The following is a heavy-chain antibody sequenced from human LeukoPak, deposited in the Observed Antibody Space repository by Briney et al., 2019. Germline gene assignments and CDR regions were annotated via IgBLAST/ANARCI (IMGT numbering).Heavy chain of an antibody. V-gene: IGHV3-7*01. CDR1: GFTFSGHW. CDR2: INQGGSDK. Sequence: SGGSLRLSCAASGFTFSGHWMSWVRQAPGKGLEWVANINQGGSDKYYVDSVKGRFTISRDNANNLLYLQMNSLRGEDTAVYYCTRDRSRAEDDWGQGTLVTVPS. J-gene: IGHJ4*02. CDR3: TRDRSRAEDD. D-gene: IGHD1-14*01.